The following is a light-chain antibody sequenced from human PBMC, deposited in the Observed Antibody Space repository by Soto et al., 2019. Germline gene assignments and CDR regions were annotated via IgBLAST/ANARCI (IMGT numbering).Light chain of an antibody. V-gene: IGLV3-21*04. CDR3: QVWDSSSDHAV. Sequence: SYELTQPPSVSVAPGKTARITCGGNNIGSKSVHWYQQKPGQAPVLVIYYDSDRPSGIPERFSGSNSGNTATLTISRVAAGDEADYYCQVWDSSSDHAVFGGGTKLTVL. CDR1: NIGSKS. CDR2: YDS. J-gene: IGLJ2*01.